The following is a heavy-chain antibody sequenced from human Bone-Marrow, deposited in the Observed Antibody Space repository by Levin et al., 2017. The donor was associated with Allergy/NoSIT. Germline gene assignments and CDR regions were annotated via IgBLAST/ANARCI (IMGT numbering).Heavy chain of an antibody. Sequence: PSETLSLTCTVSGDSFSTSYWTWIRQPPGKGLEWIGYIFYSGSANYNPSLKSRVTMSVDTSRNQFSLKLSSVTAADTAVYYCARATAVAGCFDYWGQGTLVTVSS. D-gene: IGHD6-19*01. CDR1: GDSFSTSY. V-gene: IGHV4-59*01. CDR2: IFYSGSA. J-gene: IGHJ4*02. CDR3: ARATAVAGCFDY.